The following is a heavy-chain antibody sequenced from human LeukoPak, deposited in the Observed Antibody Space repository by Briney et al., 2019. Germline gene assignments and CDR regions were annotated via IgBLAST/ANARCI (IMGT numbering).Heavy chain of an antibody. CDR2: INHSGST. J-gene: IGHJ4*02. Sequence: PSETLSLTCAVYGGSFSGYYWSWIRQPPGKGLEWIGEINHSGSTNYNPSLKSRVTISVDTSKNQFSLKLSSVTAADTAVYYCARGGYDYVWGSYFRGYFDYWGQGTLVTVSS. CDR3: ARGGYDYVWGSYFRGYFDY. D-gene: IGHD3-16*01. CDR1: GGSFSGYY. V-gene: IGHV4-34*01.